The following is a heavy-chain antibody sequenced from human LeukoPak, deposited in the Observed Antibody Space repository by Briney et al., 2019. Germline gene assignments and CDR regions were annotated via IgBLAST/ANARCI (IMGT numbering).Heavy chain of an antibody. J-gene: IGHJ4*02. D-gene: IGHD6-13*01. CDR2: IIPIFGTA. CDR3: ARDGIAAAGTYFDY. V-gene: IGHV1-69*05. Sequence: ASVKVSCKASGGTFSSYAISWVRQAPGQGLEWMGGIIPIFGTANYAQKFQGRVTITTDESTSTAYMELSSLRSEDTAVYYCARDGIAAAGTYFDYWGQGTLVTVPS. CDR1: GGTFSSYA.